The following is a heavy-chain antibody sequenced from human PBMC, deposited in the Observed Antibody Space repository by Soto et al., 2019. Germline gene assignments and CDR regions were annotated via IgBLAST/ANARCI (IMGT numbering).Heavy chain of an antibody. Sequence: SETLSLTCTVSGGSISSGGYYWIWIRQHPGKGLEWIGYIYYSGSTYYNPSLKSRVTISVDPSKNQFSLKLSSVTAADTTVYYCARQDYSSGYDYWGQGTLVTVSS. V-gene: IGHV4-31*03. CDR3: ARQDYSSGYDY. D-gene: IGHD6-19*01. J-gene: IGHJ4*02. CDR2: IYYSGST. CDR1: GGSISSGGYY.